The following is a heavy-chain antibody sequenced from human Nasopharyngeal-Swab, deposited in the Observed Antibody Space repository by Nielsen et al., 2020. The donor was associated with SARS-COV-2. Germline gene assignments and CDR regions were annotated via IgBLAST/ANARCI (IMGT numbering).Heavy chain of an antibody. CDR2: IDPSDSYT. V-gene: IGHV5-10-1*01. Sequence: VCQMPGKGLEWMGRIDPSDSYTNYSPSFQGHVTISADKSISTAYLQWSSLKASDTAMYYCARREGTAGSDAFDIWGQGTMVTVSS. D-gene: IGHD6-13*01. J-gene: IGHJ3*02. CDR3: ARREGTAGSDAFDI.